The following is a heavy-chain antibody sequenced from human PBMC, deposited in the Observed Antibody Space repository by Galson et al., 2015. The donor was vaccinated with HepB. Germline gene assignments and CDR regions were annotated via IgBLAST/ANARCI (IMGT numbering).Heavy chain of an antibody. Sequence: SLRLSCAASGISFSSHTMGWVRQAPGKGLEWVSSISGSGDNTYYADSVKGRFNISRDNSENTLHLQMNGLRAEDTAVYYCVRRRRPNSGHFSDPWGQGTVVTVSS. CDR2: ISGSGDNT. J-gene: IGHJ5*02. V-gene: IGHV3-23*01. CDR3: VRRRRPNSGHFSDP. CDR1: GISFSSHT. D-gene: IGHD1-26*01.